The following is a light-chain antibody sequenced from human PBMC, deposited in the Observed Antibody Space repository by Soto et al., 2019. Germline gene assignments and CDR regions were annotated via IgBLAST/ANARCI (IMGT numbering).Light chain of an antibody. CDR3: QHYCGSPRT. V-gene: IGKV3-20*01. Sequence: ENVLTQSPGTLSLSPGERATLSCRASQSVSSNYLAWFQQKPGQAPRLLIYDASTRATGIPDRFSGSGSETDFTLTISRLEPEDFAVYYCQHYCGSPRTFGQGTRLEIK. CDR1: QSVSSNY. J-gene: IGKJ2*01. CDR2: DAS.